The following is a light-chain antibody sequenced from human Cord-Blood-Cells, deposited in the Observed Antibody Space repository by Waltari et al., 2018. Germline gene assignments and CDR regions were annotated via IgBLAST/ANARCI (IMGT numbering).Light chain of an antibody. CDR2: AAS. Sequence: IQMTHSPSALSASVGDRVTITCRASQGFSPYLAWYHQKPGKVAKLLIYAASTLQSDVPSRSSSIRHGTECTLTISSQQTEDVATCCYHKDNSAAFTLGEGTRLEIK. J-gene: IGKJ2*01. CDR1: QGFSPY. CDR3: HKDNSAAFT. V-gene: IGKV1-27*01.